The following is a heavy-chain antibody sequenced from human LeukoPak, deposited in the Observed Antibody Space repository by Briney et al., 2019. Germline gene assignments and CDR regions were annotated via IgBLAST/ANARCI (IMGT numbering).Heavy chain of an antibody. CDR2: ISGSGGST. D-gene: IGHD6-19*01. J-gene: IGHJ4*02. V-gene: IGHV3-23*01. CDR3: AKGRGQWLAAINY. CDR1: GFTLSSYA. Sequence: GGSLRLSCAASGFTLSSYAMSWVRQAPGKGLEWVSGISGSGGSTYYADSVKGRFSISRDNSKNTLYLEMNSLRAEDTAVYYCAKGRGQWLAAINYWGQGTLVTVSS.